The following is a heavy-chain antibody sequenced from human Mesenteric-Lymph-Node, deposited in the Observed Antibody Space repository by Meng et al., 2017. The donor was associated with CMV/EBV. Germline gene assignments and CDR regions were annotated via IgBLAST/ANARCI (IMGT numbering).Heavy chain of an antibody. CDR3: ARAPSPYCSSTSCYTGYYYGMDV. J-gene: IGHJ6*02. CDR1: GFTVSSNY. D-gene: IGHD2-2*02. Sequence: GESLKISCAASGFTVSSNYMSWVRQAPGKGLEWVSVIYSGGSTYYADSVKGRFTISRDNSKNTLYLQMNSLRAEDTAVYYCARAPSPYCSSTSCYTGYYYGMDVWGQGTTVTVSS. V-gene: IGHV3-53*01. CDR2: IYSGGST.